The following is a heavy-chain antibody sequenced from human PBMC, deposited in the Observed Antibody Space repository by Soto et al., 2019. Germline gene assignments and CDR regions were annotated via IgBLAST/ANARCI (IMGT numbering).Heavy chain of an antibody. CDR1: GFTFSGSA. D-gene: IGHD3-22*01. V-gene: IGHV3-73*01. J-gene: IGHJ6*02. Sequence: GGSLRLSCAVSGFTFSGSAMHWVRQAPGKGLEWVGRIRSEANSYATAYAASVKGRFTISRDDSKNAAYLQMNSLKTEDTAVYYCSGVVIDTQNDYDVDVWGQGTTVTVSS. CDR2: IRSEANSYAT. CDR3: SGVVIDTQNDYDVDV.